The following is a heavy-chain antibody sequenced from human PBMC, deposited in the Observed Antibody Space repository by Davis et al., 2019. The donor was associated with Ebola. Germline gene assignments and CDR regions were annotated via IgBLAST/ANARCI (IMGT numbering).Heavy chain of an antibody. J-gene: IGHJ4*02. D-gene: IGHD5-18*01. Sequence: MPSETLSLTCAVSGGSITRSSYYWGWIRQSPGKGLEWIGTIYYRGTTFYNPSLKSRITMSIDTSENQFSLKLSSVTAADTAVYYCAHQRGYSYGFDYWGQGTLVTVSS. CDR2: IYYRGTT. CDR3: AHQRGYSYGFDY. V-gene: IGHV4-39*01. CDR1: GGSITRSSYY.